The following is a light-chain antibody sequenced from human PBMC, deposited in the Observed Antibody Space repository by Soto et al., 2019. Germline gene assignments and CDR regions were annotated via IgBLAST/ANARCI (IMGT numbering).Light chain of an antibody. Sequence: QSALTQPPSASGTPGQRVTISCSGSSSNIGSNAVSWYQQLPGTAPKLLIYTKIERPSGVPDRFSGSKSGTSASLAISGLQSEDEADYYCAAWDDSLNGWVFGGGTQLTVL. J-gene: IGLJ2*01. CDR1: SSNIGSNA. CDR3: AAWDDSLNGWV. V-gene: IGLV1-44*01. CDR2: TKI.